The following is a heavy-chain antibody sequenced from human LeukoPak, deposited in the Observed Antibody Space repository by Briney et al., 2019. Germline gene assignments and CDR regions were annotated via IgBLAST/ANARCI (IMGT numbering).Heavy chain of an antibody. Sequence: GGSLRLSCAASGFTFSSYSMNWVRQAPGKGLEWVSSITGSSSSISYADSVRGRFTISRDNAKNSLYLQMNSLRVEDTAVYYCARESYSSTGLDVWGKGTTVTVSS. CDR3: ARESYSSTGLDV. D-gene: IGHD6-19*01. CDR2: ITGSSSSI. CDR1: GFTFSSYS. J-gene: IGHJ6*04. V-gene: IGHV3-21*01.